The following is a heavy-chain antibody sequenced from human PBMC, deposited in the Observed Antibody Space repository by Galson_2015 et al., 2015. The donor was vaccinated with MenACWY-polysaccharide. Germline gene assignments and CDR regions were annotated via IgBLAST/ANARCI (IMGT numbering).Heavy chain of an antibody. CDR3: ARGFQLERKGRGYWFDP. D-gene: IGHD1-1*01. J-gene: IGHJ5*02. CDR1: GFTFSNYG. Sequence: SLRLSCAASGFTFSNYGMHWVRQAPGKGLEWVALIWNDGNNKNYVDSVEGRFTISRDNSKNTLYLQMNSLRAEDTAVYYCARGFQLERKGRGYWFDPWGQGTLLTVPS. V-gene: IGHV3-33*01. CDR2: IWNDGNNK.